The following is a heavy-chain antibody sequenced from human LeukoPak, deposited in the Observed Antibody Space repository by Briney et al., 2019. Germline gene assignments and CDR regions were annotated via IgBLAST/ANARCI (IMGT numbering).Heavy chain of an antibody. CDR3: ARGRREVATEGYYFDY. CDR1: GYTFTSYD. D-gene: IGHD5-12*01. J-gene: IGHJ4*02. V-gene: IGHV1-8*03. CDR2: MNPNSGNT. Sequence: ASVKVSCKASGYTFTSYDINWVRQATGQGLEWMGWMNPNSGNTGYAQKFQGRVTITRNTSISTAYMELSSLRSEDTAVYYCARGRREVATEGYYFDYWGQGTLVTVSS.